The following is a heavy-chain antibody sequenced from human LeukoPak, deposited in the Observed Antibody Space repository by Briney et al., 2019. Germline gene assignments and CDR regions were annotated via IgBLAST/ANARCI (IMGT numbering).Heavy chain of an antibody. CDR3: ARGRLGGSGSYYNGLDY. CDR1: GGSISSYY. CDR2: ISYSGST. J-gene: IGHJ4*02. D-gene: IGHD3-10*01. V-gene: IGHV4-59*01. Sequence: SETLSLTCTVSGGSISSYYWSWIRQPPGKGLEWIGYISYSGSTNYNPSLKSRVTISVDTSRNQFSLKLSSVTAADTAVYYCARGRLGGSGSYYNGLDYWGQGTLVTVSS.